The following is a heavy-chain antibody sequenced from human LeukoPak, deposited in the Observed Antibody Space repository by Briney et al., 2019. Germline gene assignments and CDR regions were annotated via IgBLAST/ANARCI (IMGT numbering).Heavy chain of an antibody. CDR2: IYTSGST. D-gene: IGHD4-17*01. V-gene: IGHV4-4*09. Sequence: PSETLSLTCTVSGGSISSYYWSWIRQPPGKGLEWIGYIYTSGSTNYNPSLKSRVTISVDTSKNQFSLKLSSVTAADTAVYYCAIYDYGDLDAFDIWGQGTMVTVSS. CDR3: AIYDYGDLDAFDI. CDR1: GGSISSYY. J-gene: IGHJ3*02.